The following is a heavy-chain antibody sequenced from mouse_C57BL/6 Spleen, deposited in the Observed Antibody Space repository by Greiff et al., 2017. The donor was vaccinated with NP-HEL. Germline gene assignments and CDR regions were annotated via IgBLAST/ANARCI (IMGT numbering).Heavy chain of an antibody. V-gene: IGHV1-26*01. CDR3: ARGEYSNYAWFAY. CDR2: INPNNGGT. CDR1: GYTFTDYY. J-gene: IGHJ3*01. D-gene: IGHD2-5*01. Sequence: VQLQQSGPELVKPGASVKISCKASGYTFTDYYMNWVKQSHGKSLEWIGDINPNNGGTSYNQKFKGKATLTVDKSSSTAYMELRSLTSEDSAVYYCARGEYSNYAWFAYWGQGTLVTVSA.